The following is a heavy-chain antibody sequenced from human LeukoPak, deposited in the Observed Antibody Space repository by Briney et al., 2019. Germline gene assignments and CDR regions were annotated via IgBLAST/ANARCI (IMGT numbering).Heavy chain of an antibody. D-gene: IGHD6-19*01. V-gene: IGHV1-18*01. CDR2: ISAYNGNT. CDR1: GYTFTRYG. J-gene: IGHJ4*02. CDR3: ARESLVSSGWYVFLFDY. Sequence: ASVNVSCKASGYTFTRYGISWVRQAPGQGLEWMGWISAYNGNTNYAQKLQGRVTMTTDTSTSTAYMELRSLRSDDTAVYYCARESLVSSGWYVFLFDYWGQGTLVTVSS.